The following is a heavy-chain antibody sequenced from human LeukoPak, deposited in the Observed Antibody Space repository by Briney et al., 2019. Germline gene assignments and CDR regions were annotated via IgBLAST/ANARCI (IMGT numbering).Heavy chain of an antibody. CDR3: ARGPYSSSWYPLVLIHDAFDI. J-gene: IGHJ3*02. V-gene: IGHV3-74*01. CDR1: GFTFSNYW. Sequence: PGGSLRLSCAASGFTFSNYWMHWVRQAPGKGLVWVSRINSDGINTSYADSVKGRFTISRDNAKNTLNLQMNSLRAEDTAVYYCARGPYSSSWYPLVLIHDAFDIWGQGTMVTVSS. CDR2: INSDGINT. D-gene: IGHD6-13*01.